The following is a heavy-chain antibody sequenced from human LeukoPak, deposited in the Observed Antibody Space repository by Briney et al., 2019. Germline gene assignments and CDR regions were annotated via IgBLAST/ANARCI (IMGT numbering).Heavy chain of an antibody. CDR1: GFTFSSYG. J-gene: IGHJ3*02. Sequence: PGGSLRLSCAASGFTFSSYGMSWVPQAPGKGLEWVSSISGSGGTTYYADSVKGRFTISRDNSKNTLYLQMNSLRADDTAVYSCAKDPPTVMANAFHIWGQGTMVTVS. CDR2: ISGSGGTT. CDR3: AKDPPTVMANAFHI. V-gene: IGHV3-23*01. D-gene: IGHD5-18*01.